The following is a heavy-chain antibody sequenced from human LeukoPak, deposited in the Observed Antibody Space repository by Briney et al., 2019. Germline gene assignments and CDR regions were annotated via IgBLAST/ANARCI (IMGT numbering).Heavy chain of an antibody. D-gene: IGHD5-24*01. Sequence: ASVKVSCKASGYTFTGYYMHWVRQAPGQGLEWMGWINPNSGGTNYAQKFQGRVTMTRDTSISTAYMELSRLRSDDTAVYYCARVWKRWLQMWGEGGLVYWGQGTLVTVSS. V-gene: IGHV1-2*02. CDR3: ARVWKRWLQMWGEGGLVY. J-gene: IGHJ4*02. CDR2: INPNSGGT. CDR1: GYTFTGYY.